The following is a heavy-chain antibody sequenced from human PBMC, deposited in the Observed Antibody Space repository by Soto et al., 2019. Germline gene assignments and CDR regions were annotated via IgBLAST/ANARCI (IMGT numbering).Heavy chain of an antibody. CDR3: AHKGPEDWPLDY. CDR1: GFSLSTSGVG. J-gene: IGHJ4*02. Sequence: QITLKESGPTLVRPTQTLTLTCAFSGFSLSTSGVGVGWIRQPPGKALEWLAVIYWDDSKHYSPSLRSSLTITKDTSKNQVVLTMTNMDPMDTGTYYCAHKGPEDWPLDYWGQGTLVTVSP. V-gene: IGHV2-5*02. CDR2: IYWDDSK. D-gene: IGHD3-9*01.